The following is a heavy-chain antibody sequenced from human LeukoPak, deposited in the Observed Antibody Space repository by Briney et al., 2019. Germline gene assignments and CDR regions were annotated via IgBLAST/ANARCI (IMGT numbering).Heavy chain of an antibody. CDR3: AKDMKMLLGLGYFDY. CDR2: ISWNSGSI. V-gene: IGHV3-9*01. CDR1: GFTFDDYA. D-gene: IGHD2-8*01. J-gene: IGHJ4*02. Sequence: GGSLRLSCAAPGFTFDDYAMHWVRQAPGKGLEWVSGISWNSGSIGYADSVKGRFTISRDNAKNSLYLQMNSLRAEDTALYYCAKDMKMLLGLGYFDYWGQGTLVTVSS.